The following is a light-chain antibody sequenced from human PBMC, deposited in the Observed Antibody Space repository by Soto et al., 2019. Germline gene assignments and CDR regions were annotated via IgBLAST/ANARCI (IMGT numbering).Light chain of an antibody. CDR3: QQYDSLPPT. J-gene: IGKJ4*01. Sequence: DIQMTQSPSSLSAFVGDSITITCQASQDIKNYLNWYQHKPGKAPKLLIYDAFKSATGVPSGFSGSGSGTDFTFTISSLQPEDIATYFCQQYDSLPPTFGGGTRVDI. CDR2: DAF. V-gene: IGKV1-33*01. CDR1: QDIKNY.